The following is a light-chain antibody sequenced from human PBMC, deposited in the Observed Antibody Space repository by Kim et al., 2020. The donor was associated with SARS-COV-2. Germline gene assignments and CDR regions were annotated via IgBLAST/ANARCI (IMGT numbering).Light chain of an antibody. CDR3: QQYDSSPLT. CDR1: QHVSSSY. V-gene: IGKV3-20*01. J-gene: IGKJ4*01. CDR2: GAS. Sequence: ASGGEATPTCCASQHVSSSYLAWYQQKPGQAPRLLIYGASSLHAGVPSRFSGSGSGTDFTLAISRLQPEDFAVYYCQQYDSSPLTFGQGTKVDIK.